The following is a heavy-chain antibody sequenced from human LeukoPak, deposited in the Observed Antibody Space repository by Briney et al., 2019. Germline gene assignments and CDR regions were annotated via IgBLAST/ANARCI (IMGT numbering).Heavy chain of an antibody. V-gene: IGHV1-69*02. Sequence: SVKVSCKAPGDTLITHYISWVRQAPGQGLEWLGRIVPVTGVATYAQSLQGRVIITADRSTNTAYLELSSLRFEDSAVYFCARHSSRGHYYDFDFWGHGSLVTVSS. D-gene: IGHD3-22*01. CDR2: IVPVTGVA. CDR3: ARHSSRGHYYDFDF. J-gene: IGHJ4*01. CDR1: GDTLITHY.